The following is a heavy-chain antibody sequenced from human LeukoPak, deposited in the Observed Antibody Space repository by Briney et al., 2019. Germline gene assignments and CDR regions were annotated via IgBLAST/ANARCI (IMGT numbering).Heavy chain of an antibody. CDR2: ISSSSSTI. CDR3: ARGDYGDSPEAFDI. Sequence: PGGSLRLSCAASGFTFSSYSMNWVRQAPGKGLEWVSYISSSSSTIYYADSVKGRFTISRDNAKNSLYLQMNSLRAEDTAVYYCARGDYGDSPEAFDIWGQGTMVTVSS. CDR1: GFTFSSYS. V-gene: IGHV3-48*01. J-gene: IGHJ3*02. D-gene: IGHD4-17*01.